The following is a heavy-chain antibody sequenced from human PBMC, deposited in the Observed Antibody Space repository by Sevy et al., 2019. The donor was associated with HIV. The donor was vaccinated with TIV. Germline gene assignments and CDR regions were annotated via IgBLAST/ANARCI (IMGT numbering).Heavy chain of an antibody. V-gene: IGHV4-59*01. CDR1: GASISSSY. J-gene: IGHJ5*02. D-gene: IGHD3-10*01. CDR3: ARLQDYGSGSFSPWFGP. Sequence: SETLSLTCTISGASISSSYWSWIRQSPGKGLEWIGNLRHSGSTHFNPSLSSRVTISLDRSKNQFSLSLTSVTAADTAVDFCARLQDYGSGSFSPWFGPWGQGILVTVSS. CDR2: LRHSGST.